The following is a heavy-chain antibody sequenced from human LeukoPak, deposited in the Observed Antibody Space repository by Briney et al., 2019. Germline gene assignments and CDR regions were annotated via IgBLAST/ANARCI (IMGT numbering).Heavy chain of an antibody. V-gene: IGHV4-59*01. D-gene: IGHD3-16*01. CDR2: IYYSGST. J-gene: IGHJ5*02. CDR3: ARGGVAASWGSLNWFDP. Sequence: SETLSLTCTVSGGSISSYYWSWIRQPPGKGLEWIGYIYYSGSTNYNPSLKSRVTISVDTSKNQFSLKLSSVTAADTAVYYCARGGVAASWGSLNWFDPWGQGTLVTVSS. CDR1: GGSISSYY.